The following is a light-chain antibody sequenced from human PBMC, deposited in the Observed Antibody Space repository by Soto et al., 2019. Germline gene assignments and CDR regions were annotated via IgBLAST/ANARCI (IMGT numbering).Light chain of an antibody. J-gene: IGKJ4*01. CDR3: RQDGSSPLT. CDR2: GAS. CDR1: QSVSSSY. V-gene: IGKV3-20*01. Sequence: EIVLTQSPGTLSLSPGERATLSCRASQSVSSSYLAWYQQKPGQAPRLLIYGASSRATGIPDRFSGSGSGTDSTLAISRLEPEDFAVYYCRQDGSSPLTFGGGTKVEIK.